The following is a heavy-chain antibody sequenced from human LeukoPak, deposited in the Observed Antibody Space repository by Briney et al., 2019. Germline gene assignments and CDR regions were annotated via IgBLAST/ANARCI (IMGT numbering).Heavy chain of an antibody. CDR2: IYSGGST. V-gene: IGHV3-66*01. CDR1: GFSVSNKY. D-gene: IGHD6-19*01. CDR3: ARDAQWLVPEGYYYYMDV. J-gene: IGHJ6*03. Sequence: GGSLRLSCAASGFSVSNKYMSWVRQAPGKGLERVSVIYSGGSTYYADSLKGRFTMSRDNSKNTLYLQMNSLGAEDTAVYYCARDAQWLVPEGYYYYMDVWGKGTTVTVYS.